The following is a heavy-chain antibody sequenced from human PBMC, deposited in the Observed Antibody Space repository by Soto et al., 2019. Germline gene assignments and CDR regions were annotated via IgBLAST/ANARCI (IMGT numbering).Heavy chain of an antibody. V-gene: IGHV4-59*08. D-gene: IGHD7-27*01. CDR3: ARGGTNWGNYYYYYGMDV. CDR1: GGSISNYY. J-gene: IGHJ6*02. Sequence: SETLSLTCTVSGGSISNYYWTWIRQPPGKGLEWIGYIYYSGSTNYNPSLKSRVTISVDTSKNQFSLKLSSVTAADTAVYYCARGGTNWGNYYYYYGMDVWGQGTTVTVS. CDR2: IYYSGST.